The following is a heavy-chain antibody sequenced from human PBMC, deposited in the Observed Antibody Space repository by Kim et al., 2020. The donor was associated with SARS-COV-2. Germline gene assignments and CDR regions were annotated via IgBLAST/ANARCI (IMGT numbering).Heavy chain of an antibody. D-gene: IGHD5-18*01. Sequence: YAASVKGRLTIPRDNAKNSLYLQMNSLRAEDTAVYYCARVGGYSYAVDYWGQGTLVTVSS. CDR3: ARVGGYSYAVDY. V-gene: IGHV3-21*01. J-gene: IGHJ4*02.